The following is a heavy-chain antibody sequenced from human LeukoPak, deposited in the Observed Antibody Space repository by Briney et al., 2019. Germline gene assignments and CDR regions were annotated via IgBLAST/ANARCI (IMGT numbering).Heavy chain of an antibody. CDR3: AREMVRGARLFDY. Sequence: SETLSLTCTVSGGSISSYYWSWVRQPPGKGLEYIGYISYSGSTNYCPSLKSRLTISLDTSKNQFYLKLSSVTAADTAVYYCAREMVRGARLFDYWGQGTLVTVSS. CDR2: ISYSGST. CDR1: GGSISSYY. V-gene: IGHV4-59*12. D-gene: IGHD3-10*01. J-gene: IGHJ4*02.